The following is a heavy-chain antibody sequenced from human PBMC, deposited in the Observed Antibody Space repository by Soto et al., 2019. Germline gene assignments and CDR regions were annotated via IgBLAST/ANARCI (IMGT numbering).Heavy chain of an antibody. D-gene: IGHD3-22*01. CDR2: IYYSGST. V-gene: IGHV4-59*01. J-gene: IGHJ4*02. CDR1: GGSISSYY. CDR3: ARDGGSGYSLDY. Sequence: SETLSLTCTVSGGSISSYYWSWIRQPPGKGLEWIGYIYYSGSTNYNPSLKSRVTISVDTSKNQFPLKLSSVTAADTAVYYCARDGGSGYSLDYWGQGTLVTVSS.